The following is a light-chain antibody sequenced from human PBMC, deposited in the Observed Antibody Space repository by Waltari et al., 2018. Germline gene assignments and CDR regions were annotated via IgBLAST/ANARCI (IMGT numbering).Light chain of an antibody. Sequence: SYVLTQPPSVSVAPGETARITCGGNNIGSKSVHWYRQKPGQAPQLVISYDSDRPSGIPERFSGSTSGDTATLTISRVEAGDEADYYCQVWDANNEPGVFGTGTEVTVL. V-gene: IGLV3-21*01. CDR3: QVWDANNEPGV. J-gene: IGLJ1*01. CDR1: NIGSKS. CDR2: YDS.